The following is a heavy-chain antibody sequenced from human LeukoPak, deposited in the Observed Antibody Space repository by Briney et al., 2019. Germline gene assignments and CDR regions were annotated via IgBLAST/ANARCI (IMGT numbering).Heavy chain of an antibody. Sequence: ASVKVSCKASGDTFTGYYMHWVRQAPGQGLEWMGWINPNSGGTNYAQKFQGRVTMTRDTSISTAYMELSRLRSDDTAVYYCARDIKTEVTPIDYWGQGTLVTVSS. V-gene: IGHV1-2*02. D-gene: IGHD2-21*02. J-gene: IGHJ4*02. CDR2: INPNSGGT. CDR1: GDTFTGYY. CDR3: ARDIKTEVTPIDY.